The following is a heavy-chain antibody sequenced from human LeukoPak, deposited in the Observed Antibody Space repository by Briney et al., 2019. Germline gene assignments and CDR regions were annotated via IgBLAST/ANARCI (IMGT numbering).Heavy chain of an antibody. V-gene: IGHV3-23*01. CDR1: GFTFSRYW. J-gene: IGHJ6*03. CDR2: ISGGGGST. CDR3: AKDHSYYYGSGSYWDYYYYYMDV. Sequence: GGSLRLSCEASGFTFSRYWMHWVRQAPGKGLEWVSAISGGGGSTYYADSVKGRFTISRDNSKNTLYLQMNSLRAEDTAVYYCAKDHSYYYGSGSYWDYYYYYMDVWGKGTTVTVSS. D-gene: IGHD3-10*01.